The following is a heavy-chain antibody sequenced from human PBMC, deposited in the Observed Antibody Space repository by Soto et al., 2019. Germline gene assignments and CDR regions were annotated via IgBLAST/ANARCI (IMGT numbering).Heavy chain of an antibody. V-gene: IGHV4-31*03. D-gene: IGHD2-21*02. CDR1: GGSISSGGYY. Sequence: QVQLQESGPGLVKPSQTLSLTCTVSGGSISSGGYYWSWIRQHPGKGLEWIGYIYYSGSTYYNPSLKSRVTISVDTSKNQFSLKLSSVTSADTAVYYCARELGGRGDSRYYFDYWGQGTLVTVSS. J-gene: IGHJ4*02. CDR2: IYYSGST. CDR3: ARELGGRGDSRYYFDY.